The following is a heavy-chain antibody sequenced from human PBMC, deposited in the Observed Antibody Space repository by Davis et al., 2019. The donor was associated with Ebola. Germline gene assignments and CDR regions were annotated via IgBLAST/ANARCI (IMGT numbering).Heavy chain of an antibody. CDR2: INPNTGGT. CDR3: ARGGSGGTYFWFGP. Sequence: ASVKVSCKASGYSFTTYAINWVRRAPGQGLEWVGRINPNTGGTSYARKFQGRVTMTRDTSTSTAYMELSSLGFDDTAVYYCARGGSGGTYFWFGPWGQGTLVTVSS. J-gene: IGHJ5*02. D-gene: IGHD1-26*01. CDR1: GYSFTTYA. V-gene: IGHV1-2*06.